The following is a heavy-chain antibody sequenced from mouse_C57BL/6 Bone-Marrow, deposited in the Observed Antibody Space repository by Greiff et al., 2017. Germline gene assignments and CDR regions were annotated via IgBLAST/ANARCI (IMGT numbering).Heavy chain of an antibody. CDR2: IYPGRGSP. D-gene: IGHD1-1*01. Sequence: VPLQQPGAELVKPGASVTMSCKASGYTFTSSWITWVQPRPGPGLEWIGDIYPGRGSPNYNEKFKSQATLTVDTSSSTAYMQLSRLTSDDSAVYYCAREGVVADYYAMDYWGQGTSVTVSS. CDR1: GYTFTSSW. J-gene: IGHJ4*01. V-gene: IGHV1-55*01. CDR3: AREGVVADYYAMDY.